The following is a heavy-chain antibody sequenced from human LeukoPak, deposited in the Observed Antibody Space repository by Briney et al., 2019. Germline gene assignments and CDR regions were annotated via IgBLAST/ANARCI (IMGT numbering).Heavy chain of an antibody. CDR3: ARDYNYDILTGYSRFDY. Sequence: GGSLRLSCAASRFTFSDYYMSWIRQAPGKGLEWVSYISSSGSTIYYADSVKGRFTISRDNAKNSLYLQMNSLRAEDTAVYYCARDYNYDILTGYSRFDYWGQGTLVTVSS. V-gene: IGHV3-11*01. CDR2: ISSSGSTI. J-gene: IGHJ4*02. CDR1: RFTFSDYY. D-gene: IGHD3-9*01.